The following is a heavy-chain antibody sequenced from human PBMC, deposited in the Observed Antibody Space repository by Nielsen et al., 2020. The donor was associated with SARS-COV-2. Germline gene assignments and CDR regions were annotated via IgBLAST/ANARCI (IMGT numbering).Heavy chain of an antibody. V-gene: IGHV1-3*01. D-gene: IGHD6-13*01. CDR2: INAANGNT. CDR3: AGYSSNWYFAFDP. Sequence: ASVKVSCKASGYTFTSYYMHWVRQAPGQGLEWMGWINAANGNTQYAQKFQGRVTITRDASASTAYMELSGLRSEDTAVYYCAGYSSNWYFAFDPWGQGTPVTVSS. J-gene: IGHJ5*02. CDR1: GYTFTSYY.